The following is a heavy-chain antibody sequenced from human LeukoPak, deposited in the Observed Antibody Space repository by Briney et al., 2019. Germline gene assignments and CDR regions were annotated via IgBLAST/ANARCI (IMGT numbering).Heavy chain of an antibody. V-gene: IGHV4-34*01. Sequence: SETLSLTCAVYDASFSGFYWNWIRQPPGKGLEWIGEINHSGSPNYHPSLMSRVTFSIDTSKKQFSLNLTSVTVADTAVYYCAGGYSGYDVGYWGQGTRVTVSS. CDR2: INHSGSP. J-gene: IGHJ4*02. D-gene: IGHD5-12*01. CDR3: AGGYSGYDVGY. CDR1: DASFSGFY.